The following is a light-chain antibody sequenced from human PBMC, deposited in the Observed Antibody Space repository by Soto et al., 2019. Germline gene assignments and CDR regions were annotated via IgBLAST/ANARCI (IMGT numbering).Light chain of an antibody. V-gene: IGKV3-20*01. CDR3: QQYGSSAPWT. Sequence: EIVLTQSPGTLSLSPGERATLSCRASQSVSSSYFAWYQQKPGQAPRLLIYGASSRATGIPDRFSGGGSGTDFTLTISRLEPEDFAVYYCQQYGSSAPWTFGPGTTVEIK. CDR1: QSVSSSY. CDR2: GAS. J-gene: IGKJ1*01.